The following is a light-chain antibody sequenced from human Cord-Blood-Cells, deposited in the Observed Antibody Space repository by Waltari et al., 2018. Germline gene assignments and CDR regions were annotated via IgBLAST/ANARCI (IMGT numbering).Light chain of an antibody. V-gene: IGKV1-9*01. J-gene: IGKJ4*01. CDR3: QQLNSYPLT. CDR2: AAS. CDR1: QGIRSY. Sequence: IQLTQSPSSLSASVGDRVTITCRASQGIRSYLAWYQQKPGKALKLLIYAASTLQSGVPSRFSGSGSGTDFTLTISSLQPEDFATYYCQQLNSYPLTFGGGTKVEIK.